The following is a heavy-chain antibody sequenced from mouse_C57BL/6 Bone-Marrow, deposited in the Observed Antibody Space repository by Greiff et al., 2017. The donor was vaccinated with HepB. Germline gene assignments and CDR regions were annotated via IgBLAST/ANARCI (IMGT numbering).Heavy chain of an antibody. CDR3: ARSGYSNSQFAY. CDR2: IHPNSGST. Sequence: QVQLQQPGAELVKPGASVKLSCKASGYTFTSYWMHWVKQRPGQGLEWIGMIHPNSGSTNYNEKFKSKATLTVDKSSSTAYMQLSSLTSEDSAVYYCARSGYSNSQFAYWGQGTLVTVSA. CDR1: GYTFTSYW. D-gene: IGHD2-5*01. V-gene: IGHV1-64*01. J-gene: IGHJ3*01.